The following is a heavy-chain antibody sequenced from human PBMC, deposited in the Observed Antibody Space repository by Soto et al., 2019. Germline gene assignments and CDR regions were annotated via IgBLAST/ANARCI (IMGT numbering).Heavy chain of an antibody. Sequence: GGSLRLSCAASGFTFSSYGMHWVRQAPGKGLEWVAVISYDGSNKYYADSVKGRFTISRDNSKNTLYLQMNSLRAEDTAVYYCALESIAVAGTLDYWGQGTLVTVSS. CDR3: ALESIAVAGTLDY. D-gene: IGHD6-19*01. CDR2: ISYDGSNK. J-gene: IGHJ4*02. CDR1: GFTFSSYG. V-gene: IGHV3-30*03.